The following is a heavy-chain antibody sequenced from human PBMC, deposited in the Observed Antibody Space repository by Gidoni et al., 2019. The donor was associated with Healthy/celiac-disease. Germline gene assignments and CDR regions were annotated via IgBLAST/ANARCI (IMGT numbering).Heavy chain of an antibody. D-gene: IGHD2-2*01. Sequence: EVQLVESGGGLLQPGRSLRLSCTASGFHFGDYAMSWFRQAPGKGLEWVGVIRSKAYGGTTEYAASVKGRFTISRDDSKSIAYLQMNSLKTEDTAVYYCTRGYCSSTSCYVLDYWGQGTLVTVSS. CDR2: IRSKAYGGTT. CDR3: TRGYCSSTSCYVLDY. J-gene: IGHJ4*02. V-gene: IGHV3-49*03. CDR1: GFHFGDYA.